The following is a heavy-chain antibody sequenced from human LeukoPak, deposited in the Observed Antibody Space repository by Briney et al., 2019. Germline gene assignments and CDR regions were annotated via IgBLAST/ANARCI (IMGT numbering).Heavy chain of an antibody. CDR3: ARAVAADF. D-gene: IGHD6-19*01. CDR1: GFTVSSNY. V-gene: IGHV3-48*02. CDR2: ISSTSSTI. Sequence: GGSLRLSCAASGFTVSSNYMSWVRQAPGKGLAWVSSISSTSSTIYYADSVKGRFTISRDNAKNSLYLQMNSLRDEDTAVYYCARAVAADFWGQGTQVTVSS. J-gene: IGHJ4*02.